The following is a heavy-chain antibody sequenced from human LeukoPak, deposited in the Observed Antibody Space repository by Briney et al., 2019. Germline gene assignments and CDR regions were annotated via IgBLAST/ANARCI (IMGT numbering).Heavy chain of an antibody. D-gene: IGHD6-19*01. J-gene: IGHJ4*02. V-gene: IGHV1-3*01. CDR1: GYTFTYYP. CDR2: INAGNGDT. CDR3: ARVFIGSGWYGNFDY. Sequence: GASVKVSCKASGYTFTYYPIHWVRQAPGQRLEWMGWINAGNGDTKYSQKFQGRVTITRDTSANTAYMELSSLRSEDTSVYYCARVFIGSGWYGNFDYWGQGTLVTVSS.